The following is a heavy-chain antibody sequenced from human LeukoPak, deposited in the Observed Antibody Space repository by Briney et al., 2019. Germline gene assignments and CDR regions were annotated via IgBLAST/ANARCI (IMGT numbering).Heavy chain of an antibody. Sequence: GGSLRLSCAASGFTFSSYGMHWVRQAPGKGLEWVAVISYGGSNKYYADSVKGRFTISRDNSKNTLYLQMNSLRAEDTAVYYCAKDPTIYGSGSPWYFDYWGQGTLVTVSS. CDR1: GFTFSSYG. CDR2: ISYGGSNK. V-gene: IGHV3-30*18. CDR3: AKDPTIYGSGSPWYFDY. D-gene: IGHD3-10*01. J-gene: IGHJ4*02.